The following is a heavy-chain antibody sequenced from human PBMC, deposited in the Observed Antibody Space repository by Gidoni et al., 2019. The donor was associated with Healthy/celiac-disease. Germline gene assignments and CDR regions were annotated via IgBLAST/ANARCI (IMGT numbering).Heavy chain of an antibody. Sequence: QVQLQQWGAGLLKPSETLSLTCAVYGWSFSGYYWSWIRQPPGKGLEWIGEINHSGSTNYNPSLKSRVTISVDTSKIQFSLKLSSVTAADTAVYYCARGHDYDILTGPSIGDSWYFDLWGRGTLVTVSS. J-gene: IGHJ2*01. CDR2: INHSGST. D-gene: IGHD3-9*01. V-gene: IGHV4-34*01. CDR3: ARGHDYDILTGPSIGDSWYFDL. CDR1: GWSFSGYY.